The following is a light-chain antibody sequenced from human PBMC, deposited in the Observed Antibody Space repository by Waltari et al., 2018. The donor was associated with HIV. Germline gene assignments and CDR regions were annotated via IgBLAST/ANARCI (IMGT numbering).Light chain of an antibody. CDR3: FSYTEKETFLL. Sequence: QSARIPPPSASGSPGQSVAISCTGSSHDITTHTFVPWYQHHPGKPPKLLIYDVTRLPPGIPDRFSGTKSGYTASMTVSDLQVEDEADYYCFSYTEKETFLLVGGGTKLAV. CDR1: SHDITTHTF. V-gene: IGLV2-8*01. J-gene: IGLJ2*01. CDR2: DVT.